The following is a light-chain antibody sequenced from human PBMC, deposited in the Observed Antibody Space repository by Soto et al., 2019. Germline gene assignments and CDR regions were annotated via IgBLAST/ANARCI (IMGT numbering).Light chain of an antibody. V-gene: IGKV1-5*03. CDR3: QHYNSYSEA. J-gene: IGKJ1*01. CDR2: KAS. CDR1: QTISSW. Sequence: DIQMTQSPSTLSESLGGRVTITFRASQTISSWLAWYQQKPGKAPKLLIYKASTLKSGVPSRFSGSGSGTEFTLTISSLQPDDFATYYCQHYNSYSEAFGQGTKVDI.